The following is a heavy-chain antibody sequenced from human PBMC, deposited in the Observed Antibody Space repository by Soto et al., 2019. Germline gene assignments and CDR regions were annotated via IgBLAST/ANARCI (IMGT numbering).Heavy chain of an antibody. J-gene: IGHJ6*02. CDR2: IYHTGTT. D-gene: IGHD2-21*02. V-gene: IGHV4-30-2*01. CDR1: GGSINSGGYS. CDR3: ARVCGGDCHNGMDV. Sequence: PSETLSLTCTVSGGSINSGGYSWTWIRQPPGKGLEWIGFIYHTGTTYYNPSLKSRVTISVDRSKNQFSLKLNSVTAADTAVYYCARVCGGDCHNGMDVWGQGTTVTVS.